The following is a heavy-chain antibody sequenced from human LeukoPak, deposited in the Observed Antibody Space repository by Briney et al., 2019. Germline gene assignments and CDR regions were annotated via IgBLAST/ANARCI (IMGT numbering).Heavy chain of an antibody. J-gene: IGHJ4*02. D-gene: IGHD3-22*01. CDR2: INPNSGGT. Sequence: GASVKVSCNASGYTFTSYGISWVRQAPGQGLEWMGWINPNSGGTNYAQKFQGRVTMTRDTSISTAYMELSRLRSDDTAVYYCARDLGYYDSSGYYDYWGQGTLVTVSS. CDR1: GYTFTSYG. V-gene: IGHV1-2*02. CDR3: ARDLGYYDSSGYYDY.